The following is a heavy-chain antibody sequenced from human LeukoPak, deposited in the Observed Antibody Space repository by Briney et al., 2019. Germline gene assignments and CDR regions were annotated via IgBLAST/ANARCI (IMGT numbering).Heavy chain of an antibody. CDR3: AKHQAGRDGYNYSPFDY. V-gene: IGHV3-23*01. D-gene: IGHD5-24*01. J-gene: IGHJ4*02. CDR1: GFTFSSYA. CDR2: IRGSGGST. Sequence: PGGSLRLSCVASGFTFSSYAMSWVRRAPGKGLEWVSSIRGSGGSTYYADSVKGRFTISRDNSKNTLYLQMNSLRADDTAVYYCAKHQAGRDGYNYSPFDYWGQGTLVTVSS.